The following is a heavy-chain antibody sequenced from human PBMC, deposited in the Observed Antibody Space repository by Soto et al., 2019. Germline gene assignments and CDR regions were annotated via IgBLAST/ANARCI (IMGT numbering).Heavy chain of an antibody. J-gene: IGHJ4*02. V-gene: IGHV1-69*13. D-gene: IGHD3-22*01. Sequence: RASVKVSCKASGGTFSSYAISWVRQAPGQGLEWMGGIIPIFGTANYAQKFQGRVTITADESTSTAYMELSSLRSEDTAVYYCARVGDYDSSGYPLQFDYWGQGTLVTVSS. CDR3: ARVGDYDSSGYPLQFDY. CDR2: IIPIFGTA. CDR1: GGTFSSYA.